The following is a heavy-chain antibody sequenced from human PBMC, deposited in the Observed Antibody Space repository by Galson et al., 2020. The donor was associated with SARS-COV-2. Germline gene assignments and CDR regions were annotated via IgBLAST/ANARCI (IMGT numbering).Heavy chain of an antibody. CDR3: ARTIYSYGFYYYYMDG. D-gene: IGHD5-18*01. V-gene: IGHV2-70*11. CDR1: GFSLSTSGMC. Sequence: SGPTLVKPTQTLTLTCTFSGFSLSTSGMCVSWIRQPPGKALEWLARIDWDDDKYYSTSLKTRLTISKDTSKNQVVLTMTNMDPVDTATYYCARTIYSYGFYYYYMDGWGKGTTVTVSS. CDR2: IDWDDDK. J-gene: IGHJ6*03.